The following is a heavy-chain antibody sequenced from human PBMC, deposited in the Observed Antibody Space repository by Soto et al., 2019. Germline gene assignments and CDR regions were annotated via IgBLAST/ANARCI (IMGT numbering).Heavy chain of an antibody. CDR1: GGSFSGYY. J-gene: IGHJ6*02. CDR3: ARLGFEQQLALFDYGMDV. Sequence: KLSETLSLTCAVYGGSFSGYYWSWMRHPPGKGLEWIGEINHSGSTNYNPSLKSRVTISVDTSKNQFSLKLSSVTAADTAVYYCARLGFEQQLALFDYGMDVWGQGTTVTVSS. D-gene: IGHD6-13*01. CDR2: INHSGST. V-gene: IGHV4-34*01.